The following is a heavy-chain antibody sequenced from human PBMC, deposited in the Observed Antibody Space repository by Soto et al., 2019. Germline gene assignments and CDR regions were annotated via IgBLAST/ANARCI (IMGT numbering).Heavy chain of an antibody. Sequence: GGSLRLSCAASGFNFSSYSMNWVRQAPGKGLEWVSSISSSSSYIYYADSVKGRFTISRDNAKNSLYLQMNSLRAEDTAVYYCARGNYDFWSGYYNYYYSGLDVWGQGTTVTVSS. D-gene: IGHD3-3*01. V-gene: IGHV3-21*01. CDR3: ARGNYDFWSGYYNYYYSGLDV. CDR1: GFNFSSYS. J-gene: IGHJ6*02. CDR2: ISSSSSYI.